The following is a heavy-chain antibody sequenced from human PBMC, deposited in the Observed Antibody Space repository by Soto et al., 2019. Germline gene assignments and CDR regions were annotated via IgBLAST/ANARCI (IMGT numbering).Heavy chain of an antibody. Sequence: SETLSLTCTVSGGSISGHYWTWIRQSPGKGLEWIGYIFFSGTTNYNPSLKSRVTISVGTSKNQFSLKLSSVTAADTAVYYCARAINYHGSGSSYRFDPWGQGTLVTVSS. CDR1: GGSISGHY. V-gene: IGHV4-59*11. J-gene: IGHJ5*02. CDR3: ARAINYHGSGSSYRFDP. CDR2: IFFSGTT. D-gene: IGHD3-10*01.